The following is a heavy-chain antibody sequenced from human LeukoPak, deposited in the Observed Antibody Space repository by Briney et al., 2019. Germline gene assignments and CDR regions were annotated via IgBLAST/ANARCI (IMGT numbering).Heavy chain of an antibody. J-gene: IGHJ6*04. D-gene: IGHD6-13*01. V-gene: IGHV3-33*01. Sequence: PGRSLRLSCAASGFTFSSYGMHWVRQAPGKGLEWVAGIWYDGSNKYYADSVKGRFTISRDNSKNTLYLQMNSLRAEDTAVYYCARVARVSGNYYYYGMDVWGKGTTVTVSS. CDR2: IWYDGSNK. CDR1: GFTFSSYG. CDR3: ARVARVSGNYYYYGMDV.